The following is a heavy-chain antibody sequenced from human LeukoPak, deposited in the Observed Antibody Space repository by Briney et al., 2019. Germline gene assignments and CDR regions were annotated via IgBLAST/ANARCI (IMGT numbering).Heavy chain of an antibody. J-gene: IGHJ4*02. Sequence: SEILSLTCAVSGASMNTHYWSWIRQPPGEGLEWIGYMLDTVTTKDNPSLKSRFTLSADTSKNQFSLRLTSVTAADTAVYYCATIMRGNIFGYFDFWGQGIPVTVSS. D-gene: IGHD5-18*01. CDR3: ATIMRGNIFGYFDF. CDR2: MLDTVTT. V-gene: IGHV4-59*11. CDR1: GASMNTHY.